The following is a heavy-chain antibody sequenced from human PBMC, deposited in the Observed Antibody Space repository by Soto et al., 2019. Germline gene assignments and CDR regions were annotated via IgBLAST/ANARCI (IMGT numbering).Heavy chain of an antibody. J-gene: IGHJ4*02. D-gene: IGHD3-9*01. Sequence: QVQLVESGGGVIQPGKSLRLSCAASGFAFSADAMHWVRQAPGKGLEWVAVLWADGSRQFYVDSVKGRFSISRDNSKNTLYLQMNNLKIDDTAMYFCVRRPGYWGLSDNWGQGTLVSVSS. CDR1: GFAFSADA. CDR2: LWADGSRQ. V-gene: IGHV3-33*01. CDR3: VRRPGYWGLSDN.